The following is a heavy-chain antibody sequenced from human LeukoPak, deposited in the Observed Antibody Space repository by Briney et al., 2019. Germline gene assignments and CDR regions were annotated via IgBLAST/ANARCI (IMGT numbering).Heavy chain of an antibody. D-gene: IGHD6-19*01. V-gene: IGHV3-21*01. CDR3: ARGWLDYFDY. CDR1: GFTFSSYS. J-gene: IGHJ4*02. Sequence: GGSLRLSCAASGFTFSSYSMNWVRQAPGKWLEWVSSISSSSSYIYYADSVKGRFTISRDNAKNSLYLQMNSLRAEDTAVYYCARGWLDYFDYWGQGTLVTVSS. CDR2: ISSSSSYI.